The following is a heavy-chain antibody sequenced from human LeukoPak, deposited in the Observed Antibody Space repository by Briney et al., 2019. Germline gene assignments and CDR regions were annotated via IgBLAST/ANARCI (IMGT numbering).Heavy chain of an antibody. CDR3: AAVQLKLYSGSYQNWFDA. D-gene: IGHD1-26*01. V-gene: IGHV1-8*01. J-gene: IGHJ5*02. CDR2: MNPNSGNT. CDR1: GYTFTSYD. Sequence: ASVKVSCKASGYTFTSYDINWVRQATGQGLEWMGWMNPNSGNTSYAQKFQGRVTMTRNTSISTAYMELSSLRSEDTAVYYCAAVQLKLYSGSYQNWFDAWGQGTLVTVSS.